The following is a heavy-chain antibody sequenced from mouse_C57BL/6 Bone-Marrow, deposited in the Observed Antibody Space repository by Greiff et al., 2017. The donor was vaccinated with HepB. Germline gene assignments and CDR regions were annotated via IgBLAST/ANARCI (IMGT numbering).Heavy chain of an antibody. CDR1: GFSFNTYA. V-gene: IGHV10-1*01. CDR3: VRGGSYWYFDV. Sequence: EVQLVESGGGLVQPKGSLKLSCAASGFSFNTYAMNWVRQAPGQGLEWVARIRSKSNNYATYYADSVKDRFTISRDDSESMLYLQMNNLKTEDTAMYYCVRGGSYWYFDVWGTGTTVTVSS. CDR2: IRSKSNNYAT. J-gene: IGHJ1*03.